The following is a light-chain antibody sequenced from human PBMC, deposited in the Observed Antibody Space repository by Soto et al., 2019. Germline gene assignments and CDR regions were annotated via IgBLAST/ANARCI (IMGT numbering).Light chain of an antibody. CDR1: QSISNH. J-gene: IGKJ4*01. V-gene: IGKV1-39*01. CDR2: AAS. Sequence: DIQMTQSPSSLSASVEDRVIITCRASQSISNHLNWYQQKPGKAPKLLIFAASSLQSGVPSRFSGSRSGPDFTLTISSLQPEDFATYYCQQSYLTPLTFGGGTKVEI. CDR3: QQSYLTPLT.